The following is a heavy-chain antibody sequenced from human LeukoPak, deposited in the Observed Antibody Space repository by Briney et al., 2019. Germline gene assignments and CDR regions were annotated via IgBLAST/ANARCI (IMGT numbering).Heavy chain of an antibody. CDR2: IYSGGST. V-gene: IGHV3-53*01. D-gene: IGHD6-13*01. CDR1: GLTISSNY. CDR3: AREGQQLTFDY. J-gene: IGHJ4*02. Sequence: GGSLTLSCAASGLTISSNYMSWVRHAPGKGLEWVSVIYSGGSTYYADSVKGRFTISRDNSKNTLYLQMNSLRAEDTAVYYCAREGQQLTFDYWGQGTLVTVSS.